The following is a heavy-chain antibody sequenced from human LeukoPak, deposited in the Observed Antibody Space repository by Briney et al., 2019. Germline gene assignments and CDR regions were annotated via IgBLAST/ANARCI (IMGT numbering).Heavy chain of an antibody. J-gene: IGHJ4*02. CDR1: GFTFSSYA. CDR2: ISSNGGST. CDR3: ARYNWNDGPYFDY. D-gene: IGHD1-20*01. Sequence: PGGSLRLSCAASGFTFSSYAMHWVRQAPGKGLEYVSAISSNGGSTYYANSVKGRFTISRDNSKNTLYLQMGSLRAEDMAVYYCARYNWNDGPYFDYWGQGTLVTVSS. V-gene: IGHV3-64*01.